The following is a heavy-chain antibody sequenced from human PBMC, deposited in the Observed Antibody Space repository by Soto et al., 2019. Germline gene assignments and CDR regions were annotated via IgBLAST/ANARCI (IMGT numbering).Heavy chain of an antibody. J-gene: IGHJ6*02. V-gene: IGHV4-61*01. CDR3: ARTFCSTTSCQAHGMDV. CDR1: GDSVSSGSYY. CDR2: LYYTGTT. Sequence: QVQLQESGPGLVKPSETLSLTCTVSGDSVSSGSYYWTWIRQPPGKGLEWIGYLYYTGTTNYNPALKSRVTMSLDTSSNQVSLGLSSVTAADTAVYFCARTFCSTTSCQAHGMDVWGQGTSVTVSS. D-gene: IGHD2-2*01.